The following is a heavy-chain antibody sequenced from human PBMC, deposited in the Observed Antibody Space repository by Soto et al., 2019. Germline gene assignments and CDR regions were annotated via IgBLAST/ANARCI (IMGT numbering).Heavy chain of an antibody. CDR3: AKDPRGYCSGGSCYSPYY. CDR2: ISYDGSNK. Sequence: GSLRLSCAASGFTFSSYGMHWGRQAPGKGLEWVAVISYDGSNKYYADSVKGRFTISRDNSKNTLYLQMNSLRAEDTAVYYCAKDPRGYCSGGSCYSPYYWGQGTLVTVSS. J-gene: IGHJ4*02. V-gene: IGHV3-30*18. CDR1: GFTFSSYG. D-gene: IGHD2-15*01.